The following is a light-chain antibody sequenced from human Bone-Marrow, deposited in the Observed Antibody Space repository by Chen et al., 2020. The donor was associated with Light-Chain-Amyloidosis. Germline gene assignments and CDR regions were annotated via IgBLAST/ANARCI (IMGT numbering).Light chain of an antibody. Sequence: QTVVTQEPSFSVSPGGTVTLTCGLSSGSVSTGYSPSWYQQPPGQAPRTLIYNTDTRSSGVPDRLSGSILGNKAALTISGAQADDESDYYCGLYLGSGVWVFGGGTKLTVL. V-gene: IGLV8-61*01. CDR2: NTD. J-gene: IGLJ3*02. CDR3: GLYLGSGVWV. CDR1: SGSVSTGYS.